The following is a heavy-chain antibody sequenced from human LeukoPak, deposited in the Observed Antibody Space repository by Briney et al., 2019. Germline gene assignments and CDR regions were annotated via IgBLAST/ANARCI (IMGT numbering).Heavy chain of an antibody. CDR1: GFTVSSNY. V-gene: IGHV3-30*18. J-gene: IGHJ6*02. Sequence: PGGSLRLSCAVSGFTVSSNYMSWVRQAPGKGLEWVSLISFDGSNNSYADSGKGRFTISRDNSKNTLYLQMNSLRAEATAVYYCAKDKVGYSSAGDYYGMDVWGQGTTVTVSS. D-gene: IGHD6-25*01. CDR3: AKDKVGYSSAGDYYGMDV. CDR2: ISFDGSNN.